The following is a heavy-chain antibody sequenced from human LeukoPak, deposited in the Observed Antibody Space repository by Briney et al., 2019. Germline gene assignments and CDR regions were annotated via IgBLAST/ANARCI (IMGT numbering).Heavy chain of an antibody. CDR2: ISAYNGNT. CDR1: GYTFTSYG. CDR3: ARDRPDYYDSSGYYRDNFDY. Sequence: ASAKVSCKASGYTFTSYGISWVRQAPGQGLEWMGWISAYNGNTNYAQKLQGRVTMTTDTSTSTAYMELRSLRSDDTAVYYCARDRPDYYDSSGYYRDNFDYWGQGTLVTVSS. D-gene: IGHD3-22*01. J-gene: IGHJ4*02. V-gene: IGHV1-18*01.